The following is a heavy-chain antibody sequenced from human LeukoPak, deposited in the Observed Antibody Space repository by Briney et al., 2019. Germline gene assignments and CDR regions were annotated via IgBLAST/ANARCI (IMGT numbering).Heavy chain of an antibody. D-gene: IGHD6-19*01. J-gene: IGHJ4*02. V-gene: IGHV3-21*01. CDR2: ISSSSSYI. CDR1: GFTFSGYW. Sequence: GSLRLSCAASGFTFSGYWMHWVRQAPGKGLEWVSSISSSSSYIYYADSVKGRFTISRDNAKNSLYLQMNSLRAEDTAVYYCARVVIAVAGTGFDYWGQGTLVTVSS. CDR3: ARVVIAVAGTGFDY.